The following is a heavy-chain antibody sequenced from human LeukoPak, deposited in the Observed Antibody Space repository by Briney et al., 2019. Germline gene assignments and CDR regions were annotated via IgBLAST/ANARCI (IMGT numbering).Heavy chain of an antibody. V-gene: IGHV3-30*18. Sequence: GRSLRLSCAASGFTFSSYGMHWVRQAPGKGLEWVAVISYDGSNKHYADSVKGRFTISRDNSKNTLYLQMNSLRAEDTAVYYCAKGRYDFWSGPLDYWGQGTLVTVSS. CDR2: ISYDGSNK. D-gene: IGHD3-3*01. J-gene: IGHJ4*02. CDR1: GFTFSSYG. CDR3: AKGRYDFWSGPLDY.